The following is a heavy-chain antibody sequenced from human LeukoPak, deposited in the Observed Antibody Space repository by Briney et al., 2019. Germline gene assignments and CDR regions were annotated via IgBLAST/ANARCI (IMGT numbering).Heavy chain of an antibody. Sequence: GASVKVSCKASGYTFTNYYKHWVRQGPGQGLEWMGIINPRGGSTNYAQKFQGRLTMTSDTSTSTVYMEVNSLRSEDTAVYYCARAEYSGYRFTGMDVWGKGTTVTVSS. V-gene: IGHV1-46*01. CDR1: GYTFTNYY. CDR2: INPRGGST. CDR3: ARAEYSGYRFTGMDV. J-gene: IGHJ6*04. D-gene: IGHD5-12*01.